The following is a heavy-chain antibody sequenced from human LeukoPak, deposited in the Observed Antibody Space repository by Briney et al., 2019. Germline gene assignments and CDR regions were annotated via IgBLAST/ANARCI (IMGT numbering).Heavy chain of an antibody. D-gene: IGHD2-8*01. CDR2: IYSGGST. J-gene: IGHJ6*03. V-gene: IGHV3-53*01. CDR3: ARTLAADCTNGVCPNRYYYYYYMDV. CDR1: GFTFSSYA. Sequence: PGGSLRLSCAASGFTFSSYAMSWVRQAPGKGLEWVSVIYSGGSTYYADSVKGRFTISRDNSENTLFLQMNSLRAEDTAVYYCARTLAADCTNGVCPNRYYYYYYMDVWGKGTKVTVSS.